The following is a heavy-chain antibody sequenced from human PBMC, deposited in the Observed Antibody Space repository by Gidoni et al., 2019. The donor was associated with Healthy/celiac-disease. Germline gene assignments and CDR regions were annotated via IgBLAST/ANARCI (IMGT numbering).Heavy chain of an antibody. CDR2: IYHSGST. D-gene: IGHD2-15*01. CDR3: ATSGYCSGGSCYRDAFDI. CDR1: GYSISSGYY. V-gene: IGHV4-38-2*02. J-gene: IGHJ3*02. Sequence: QVQLQESGPGLVKPSETLSHTCTVSGYSISSGYYWGWIRQPPGKGLEWIGSIYHSGSTYYNPSLKSRVTISVDTSKNQFSLKLSSVTAADTAVYYCATSGYCSGGSCYRDAFDIWGQGTMVTVSS.